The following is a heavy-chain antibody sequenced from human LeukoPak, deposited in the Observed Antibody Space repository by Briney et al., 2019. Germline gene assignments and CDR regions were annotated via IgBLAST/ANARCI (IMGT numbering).Heavy chain of an antibody. CDR1: GYTFTSYG. CDR3: ARGHVVAATLGMFPNYYYYGMDV. Sequence: ASVKVSCKASGYTFTSYGISWVRQAPGQGLEWMGWISAYNGNTNYAQKLQGRVTMTTDTSTSTAYMELRSLRSDDTAVYYCARGHVVAATLGMFPNYYYYGMDVWGKGRTVTVSS. V-gene: IGHV1-18*04. D-gene: IGHD2-15*01. CDR2: ISAYNGNT. J-gene: IGHJ6*04.